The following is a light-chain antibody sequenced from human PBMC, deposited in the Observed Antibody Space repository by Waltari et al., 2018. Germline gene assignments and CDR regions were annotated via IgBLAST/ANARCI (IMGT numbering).Light chain of an antibody. CDR2: DAS. CDR3: QKYGSTPRP. V-gene: IGKV3-20*01. CDR1: QSLSNTY. J-gene: IGKJ4*01. Sequence: EIVLTQSPGTLSLSPGERASLSCRASQSLSNTYVAWYQHKPGQAPRLLIFDASRRATGIPDRFSGSGSGTDFTLTISSLEPEDFAVYYCQKYGSTPRPFGGGTKVEIK.